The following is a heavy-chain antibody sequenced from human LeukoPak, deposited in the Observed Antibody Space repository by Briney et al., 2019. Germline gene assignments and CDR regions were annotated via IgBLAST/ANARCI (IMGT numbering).Heavy chain of an antibody. D-gene: IGHD2-2*01. V-gene: IGHV1-69*05. CDR3: ATRTDIVVVPARVHDAFDI. CDR1: GGTFSSYA. CDR2: IIPIFGTA. J-gene: IGHJ3*02. Sequence: SVKVSCKASGGTFSSYAISWVRQAPGQGLEWMGGIIPIFGTANYAQKLQGRVTITTDESTSTAYMELSSLRSEDTAVYYCATRTDIVVVPARVHDAFDIWGQGTMVTVSS.